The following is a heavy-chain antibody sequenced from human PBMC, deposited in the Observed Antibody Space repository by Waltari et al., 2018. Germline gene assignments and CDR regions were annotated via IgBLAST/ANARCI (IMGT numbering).Heavy chain of an antibody. J-gene: IGHJ5*02. CDR2: IIPIFGTA. CDR1: GGTFSSYA. CDR3: ARVWEQLQGRNNWFDP. V-gene: IGHV1-69*05. Sequence: QVQLVQSGAAVKKPGSSVKVSCKASGGTFSSYALSWVRQAPGQGLEWMGGIIPIFGTANYAQKFQGRVTITTDESTNTAYMELSSLRSEDTAVYYCARVWEQLQGRNNWFDPWGQGTLVTVSS. D-gene: IGHD1-26*01.